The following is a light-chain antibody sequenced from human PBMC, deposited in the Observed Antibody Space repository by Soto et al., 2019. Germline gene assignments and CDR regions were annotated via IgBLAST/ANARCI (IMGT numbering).Light chain of an antibody. Sequence: VLTQSPGTLSLSPGERATLSCRASQIVSGNFLAWYQQIPGQTPRLLIYGGSSRATGIPERISGSGSGTDFSLTINRLDPEDFAVYYCQQYGDSPLSFGGGTKLDMK. CDR1: QIVSGNF. J-gene: IGKJ4*01. CDR2: GGS. CDR3: QQYGDSPLS. V-gene: IGKV3-20*01.